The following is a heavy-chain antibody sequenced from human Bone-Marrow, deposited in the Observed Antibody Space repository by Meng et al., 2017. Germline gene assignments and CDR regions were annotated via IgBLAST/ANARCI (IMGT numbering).Heavy chain of an antibody. CDR1: GFTFSSYA. CDR2: ISGSGGST. Sequence: ETLSLTCAASGFTFSSYAMSWVRQAPGKGLEWVSAISGSGGSTYYADSVKGRFTISRDNSKNTLYLQMNSLRAEDTAVYYCAKGLRYFDWLFDYWGQGTLVTVSS. CDR3: AKGLRYFDWLFDY. V-gene: IGHV3-23*01. J-gene: IGHJ4*02. D-gene: IGHD3-9*01.